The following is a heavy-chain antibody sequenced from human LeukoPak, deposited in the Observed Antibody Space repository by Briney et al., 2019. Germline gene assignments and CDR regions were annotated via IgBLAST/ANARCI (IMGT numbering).Heavy chain of an antibody. V-gene: IGHV3-23*01. CDR2: ISGSGGTT. CDR3: TKAIPFRAGYDSSGYYHEFYFDY. Sequence: GGSLRLSCAASGFTFSSYAMSCVRQAPGKGLEWVSGISGSGGTTYYADSVKGRFTISRDNSKNTLYLQMNSLRAEDTAVYYCTKAIPFRAGYDSSGYYHEFYFDYWGQGTLVTVSS. D-gene: IGHD3-22*01. CDR1: GFTFSSYA. J-gene: IGHJ4*02.